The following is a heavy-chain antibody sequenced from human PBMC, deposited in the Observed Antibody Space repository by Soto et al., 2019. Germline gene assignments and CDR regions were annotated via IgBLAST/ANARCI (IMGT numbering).Heavy chain of an antibody. CDR3: ARVGALCGGSCYLPAVHAFDI. CDR1: GYTFTSYA. D-gene: IGHD2-15*01. V-gene: IGHV1-3*01. CDR2: INAGNGNT. J-gene: IGHJ3*02. Sequence: QVQLVQSGAEVKKPGASVKVSCKASGYTFTSYAMHWVRQAPGQRLEWMGWINAGNGNTKYSQKFQGRVTITRDTSASTAYMELSSLRSEDTAVYYCARVGALCGGSCYLPAVHAFDIWGQGTMVTSLQ.